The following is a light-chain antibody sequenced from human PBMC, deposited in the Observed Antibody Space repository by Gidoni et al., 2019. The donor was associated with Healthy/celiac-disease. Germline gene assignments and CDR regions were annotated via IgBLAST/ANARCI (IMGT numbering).Light chain of an antibody. CDR2: GAS. CDR3: QQYNNWPPLT. Sequence: ELVMTQSPATLPVSPGERATLSCRASQSVSSNLAWYQQKPGQAPRRLIYGASTRATGIPARFSGSGSGTEFTLTISSLQSEDFAVYYCQQYNNWPPLTFGGGTKVEIK. J-gene: IGKJ4*01. V-gene: IGKV3-15*01. CDR1: QSVSSN.